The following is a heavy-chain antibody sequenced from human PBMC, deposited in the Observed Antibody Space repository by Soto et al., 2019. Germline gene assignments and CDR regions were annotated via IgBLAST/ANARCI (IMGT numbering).Heavy chain of an antibody. V-gene: IGHV4-31*03. J-gene: IGHJ5*02. CDR1: GGSISSGGYY. D-gene: IGHD3-3*01. CDR2: IYYSGST. Sequence: SETLSLTCTVSGGSISSGGYYWSWIRQHPGKGLEWIGYIYYSGSTYYNPSLKSRVTISVDTSKNQFSLKLSSVTAADTAVYYCARGGNAYYDFWSGYYQYNWLDPWGQGTLVTVSS. CDR3: ARGGNAYYDFWSGYYQYNWLDP.